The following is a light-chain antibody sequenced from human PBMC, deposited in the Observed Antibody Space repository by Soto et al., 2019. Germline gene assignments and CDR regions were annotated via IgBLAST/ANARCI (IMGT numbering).Light chain of an antibody. CDR1: SSDVGGYNY. CDR2: DVD. CDR3: SSFSYSSTPNPV. J-gene: IGLJ1*01. Sequence: QSALTQPASVSGSPGQSITISCTGTSSDVGGYNYVSWYQQHPGKAPKLIIYDVDNRPSGISSRFSGSKSGNTASLTISGLQAEDEADYYCSSFSYSSTPNPVLGTVTKVTVL. V-gene: IGLV2-14*01.